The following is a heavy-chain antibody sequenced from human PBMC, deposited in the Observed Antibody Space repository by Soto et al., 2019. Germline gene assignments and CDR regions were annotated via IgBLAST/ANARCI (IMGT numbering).Heavy chain of an antibody. J-gene: IGHJ6*02. V-gene: IGHV3-23*01. CDR3: AQCTGISRFGVDV. CDR1: GFSFNTHA. Sequence: GGSLRLSCAASGFSFNTHAMSWVRQAPGKGPEWVSGMSDTGQSTYYADSVKGRVTISRDNSKNTLSLQMNSLRAEDTSTYFCAQCTGISRFGVDVWGQGTTVTVSS. CDR2: MSDTGQST. D-gene: IGHD1-1*01.